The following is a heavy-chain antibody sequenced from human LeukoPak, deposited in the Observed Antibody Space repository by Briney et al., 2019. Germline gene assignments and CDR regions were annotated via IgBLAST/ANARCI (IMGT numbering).Heavy chain of an antibody. CDR1: GYTFTGYY. D-gene: IGHD3-16*02. J-gene: IGHJ6*02. V-gene: IGHV1-2*04. CDR3: ARSEGVIHYYGMDV. Sequence: ASVKVSCKASGYTFTGYYMHWVRQAPGQGLEWMGWINPNSGGTNYAQKFQGWVTMTRDTSISTAYMELSRLRSDDTAVYYCARSEGVIHYYGMDVWGQGTTVTVSS. CDR2: INPNSGGT.